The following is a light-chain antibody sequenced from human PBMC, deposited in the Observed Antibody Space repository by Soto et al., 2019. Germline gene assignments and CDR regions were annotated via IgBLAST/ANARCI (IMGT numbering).Light chain of an antibody. Sequence: QSVLTQPASVSGSPGQSITISCTGTSSDVGGYKYVSWYQQHPGKAPKLMIYEVSNRPSGVSNRFSGSKSGNTASPTISGLQADDEADYYCNSYTSSSTLVFGTGTKVTVL. CDR2: EVS. CDR1: SSDVGGYKY. J-gene: IGLJ1*01. V-gene: IGLV2-14*01. CDR3: NSYTSSSTLV.